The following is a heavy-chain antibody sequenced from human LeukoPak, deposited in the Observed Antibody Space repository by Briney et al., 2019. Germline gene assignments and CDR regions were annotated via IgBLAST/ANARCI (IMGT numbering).Heavy chain of an antibody. Sequence: GGSLRLSGAGSGFTISSHARSWVRKAPGKGLKGVAFIRYDGSNKYYADSVKGRFTIYRDNAKNSLYLQMNSLRAEDTAVYYCARDRLGYSYEQKGINAFDIWGQGTMVTVSS. J-gene: IGHJ3*02. CDR3: ARDRLGYSYEQKGINAFDI. CDR2: IRYDGSNK. V-gene: IGHV3-30*02. D-gene: IGHD5-18*01. CDR1: GFTISSHA.